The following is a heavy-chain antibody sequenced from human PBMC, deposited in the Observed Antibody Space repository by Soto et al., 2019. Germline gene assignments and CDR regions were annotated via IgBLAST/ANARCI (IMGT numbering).Heavy chain of an antibody. J-gene: IGHJ4*02. CDR2: IYSAGNT. CDR3: ARGIDYDSSGYFHYPV. V-gene: IGHV3-66*01. Sequence: PGGSLRLSCAASGFSVSANYMTWVRQAPGGGLEWVSVIYSAGNTYYADSVKGRFTIFRDNSKNTLYLQMNSLRAEDTAVYYCARGIDYDSSGYFHYPVWGQGT. D-gene: IGHD3-22*01. CDR1: GFSVSANY.